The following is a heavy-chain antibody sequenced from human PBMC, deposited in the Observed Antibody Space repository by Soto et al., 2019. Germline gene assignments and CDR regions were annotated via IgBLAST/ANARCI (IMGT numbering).Heavy chain of an antibody. J-gene: IGHJ5*02. V-gene: IGHV4-31*03. CDR1: GGSISSGGYY. Sequence: PSETLSLTCTVSGGSISSGGYYWSWIRQHPGKGLEWIGYIYYSGSTYYNPSLKSRVTISVDTSKNQFSLKLSSVTAADTAVYYCARDNPRYYYDSSGYSGSWFDPWGQGTLVTVSS. D-gene: IGHD3-22*01. CDR3: ARDNPRYYYDSSGYSGSWFDP. CDR2: IYYSGST.